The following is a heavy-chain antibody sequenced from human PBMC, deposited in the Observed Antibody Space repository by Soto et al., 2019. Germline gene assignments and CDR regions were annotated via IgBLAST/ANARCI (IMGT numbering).Heavy chain of an antibody. J-gene: IGHJ5*02. CDR2: IIPIFGTA. Sequence: SVKVSCKASGGTFSSYAISWVRQAPGQGLEWMGGIIPIFGTANYAQKFQGRVTITADESTSTAYMELSSLRSEDTAVYYCARQRVIPATPTNWFETWGQGTLVTVSS. V-gene: IGHV1-69*13. CDR1: GGTFSSYA. CDR3: ARQRVIPATPTNWFET. D-gene: IGHD2-15*01.